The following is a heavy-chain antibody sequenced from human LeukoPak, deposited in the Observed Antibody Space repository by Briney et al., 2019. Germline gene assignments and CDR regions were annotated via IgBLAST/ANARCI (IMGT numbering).Heavy chain of an antibody. CDR1: GGPISSGDYY. CDR3: ARGIVGATHFDY. Sequence: SQTLSLTCTVSGGPISSGDYYWSWIRQPPGKGLDWIGYIYYSGSTYYNPSLKSRVTISVDTSKNQFSLKLSSVTAADTAVYYCARGIVGATHFDYWGQGTLVTVSS. D-gene: IGHD1-26*01. V-gene: IGHV4-30-4*01. J-gene: IGHJ4*02. CDR2: IYYSGST.